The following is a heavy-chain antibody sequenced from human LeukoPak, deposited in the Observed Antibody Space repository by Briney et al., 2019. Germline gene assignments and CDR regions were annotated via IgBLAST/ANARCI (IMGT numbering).Heavy chain of an antibody. Sequence: GGSLRLSCAASGFTFSSYNMNWVRQASGKGLEWVSSISTSSSFIYYADSVKGRFNISRDNAENSLYLQMNSLRAEDTAVYYCARQWGSGAEGFDHWGQGTLVTVSS. J-gene: IGHJ4*02. D-gene: IGHD2-15*01. CDR2: ISTSSSFI. CDR3: ARQWGSGAEGFDH. CDR1: GFTFSSYN. V-gene: IGHV3-21*01.